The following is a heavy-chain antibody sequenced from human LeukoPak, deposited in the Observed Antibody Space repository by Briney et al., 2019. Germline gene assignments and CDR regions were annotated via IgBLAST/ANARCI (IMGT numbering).Heavy chain of an antibody. CDR2: INPNSGGT. J-gene: IGHJ4*02. CDR1: GYTFTGYY. Sequence: ASVKVSCKASGYTFTGYYMHWVRQAPGQGLEWMGWINPNSGGTNYAQKFQGRVTITRNTSISTAYMELSSLRSEDTAVYYCARGRADYWGQGTLVTVSS. CDR3: ARGRADY. V-gene: IGHV1-2*02.